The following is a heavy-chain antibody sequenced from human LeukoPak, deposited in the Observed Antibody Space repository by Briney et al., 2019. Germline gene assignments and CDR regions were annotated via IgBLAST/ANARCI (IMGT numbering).Heavy chain of an antibody. Sequence: GGSLRLSCAASGFTFSSYWMHWVRQAPGKGLVWVSRINSDGSSTSYADSVRGRFSISRDNAKNTLYLQMNSLRAEDTAVYYCARTTIAVAGFAFDIWGQGTMVTVSS. D-gene: IGHD6-19*01. V-gene: IGHV3-74*01. CDR1: GFTFSSYW. J-gene: IGHJ3*02. CDR3: ARTTIAVAGFAFDI. CDR2: INSDGSST.